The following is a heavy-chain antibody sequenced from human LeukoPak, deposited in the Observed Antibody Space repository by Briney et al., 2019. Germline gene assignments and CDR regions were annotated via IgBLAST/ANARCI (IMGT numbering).Heavy chain of an antibody. CDR1: GSSISSYY. V-gene: IGHV4-59*08. Sequence: SETLSLTCTVAGSSISSYYWSWIRQPPGKGLEWIGYIYYSGSTNYNPSLKSRVTISVDTSKNQFSLKLSSVTAADTAVYYCARHHDSLLHFDYWGQGTLVTVSS. J-gene: IGHJ4*02. CDR2: IYYSGST. CDR3: ARHHDSLLHFDY. D-gene: IGHD2-15*01.